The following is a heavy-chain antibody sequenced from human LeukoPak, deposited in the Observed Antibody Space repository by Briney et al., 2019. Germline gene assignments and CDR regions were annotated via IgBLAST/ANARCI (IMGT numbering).Heavy chain of an antibody. Sequence: GESLNISCKGSGYYFTNYWIGWVRQMPGKGLEWMGIIYPGDSDTRYSPSFQGQVTISADKSISTAYLQWSSLKASDTAMYYCARALTTVNNYYYYYMDVWGKGTTVTVSS. CDR2: IYPGDSDT. CDR1: GYYFTNYW. D-gene: IGHD4-11*01. J-gene: IGHJ6*03. CDR3: ARALTTVNNYYYYYMDV. V-gene: IGHV5-51*01.